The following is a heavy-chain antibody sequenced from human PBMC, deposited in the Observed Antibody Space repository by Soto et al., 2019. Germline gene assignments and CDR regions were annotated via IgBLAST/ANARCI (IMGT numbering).Heavy chain of an antibody. CDR2: IYSIGST. CDR3: ARCSTYYDILTGLFDP. D-gene: IGHD3-9*01. J-gene: IGHJ5*02. Sequence: QPPGKGLEWIGYIYSIGSTYYNPSLKSRVTISVDTSKNQFSLKLSSVTAADTAVYYCARCSTYYDILTGLFDPWGQGTLVTVSS. V-gene: IGHV4-4*08.